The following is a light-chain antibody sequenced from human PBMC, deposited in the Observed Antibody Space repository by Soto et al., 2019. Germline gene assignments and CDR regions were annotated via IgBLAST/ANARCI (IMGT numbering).Light chain of an antibody. CDR2: WAS. Sequence: DIVMTQSPDSLAVSLGERATINCKSSQSVLYTSNSKNYLSWYQQKPGQPPKLLVYWASTRDSGVPDRFSGSGSGTDFTLTISSLQAEDVAVYYCQQRSNWPLTFGGGTKVEIK. V-gene: IGKV4-1*01. J-gene: IGKJ4*01. CDR1: QSVLYTSNSKNY. CDR3: QQRSNWPLT.